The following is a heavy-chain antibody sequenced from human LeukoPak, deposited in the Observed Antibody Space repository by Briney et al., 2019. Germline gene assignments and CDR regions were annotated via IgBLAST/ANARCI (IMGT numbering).Heavy chain of an antibody. D-gene: IGHD3-22*01. V-gene: IGHV4-59*12. Sequence: SETLSLTCTVSGGSISSYYWSWIRQPPGKGLEWIGYIYYSGSTNYNPSLKSRVTISVDTSKNQFSLKLSSVTAADTAVYYCAREVVPDYYDSSGYTTGAFDIWGQGTMVTVSS. CDR2: IYYSGST. J-gene: IGHJ3*02. CDR3: AREVVPDYYDSSGYTTGAFDI. CDR1: GGSISSYY.